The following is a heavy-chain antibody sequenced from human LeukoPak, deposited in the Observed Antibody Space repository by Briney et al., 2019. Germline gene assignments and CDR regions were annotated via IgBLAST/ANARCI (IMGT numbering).Heavy chain of an antibody. V-gene: IGHV4-59*12. CDR3: AGAYCGGDCYSGRAFDI. J-gene: IGHJ3*02. Sequence: ETLSLTCTVSGGSISSYYWSWIRQPPGKGLEWIGYIYYSGSTNYNPSLKSRVTISVDKSKNQFSLKLSSVTAADTAVYYCAGAYCGGDCYSGRAFDIWGQGTMVTVSS. CDR2: IYYSGST. CDR1: GGSISSYY. D-gene: IGHD2-21*02.